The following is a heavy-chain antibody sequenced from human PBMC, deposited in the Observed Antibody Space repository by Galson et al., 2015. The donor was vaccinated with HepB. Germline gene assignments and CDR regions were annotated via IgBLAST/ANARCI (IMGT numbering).Heavy chain of an antibody. J-gene: IGHJ4*02. CDR2: ISSSSSTI. CDR1: GFTFSSYS. D-gene: IGHD3-22*01. V-gene: IGHV3-48*04. CDR3: ARDNRGLNYDSSGYYRLFDY. Sequence: SLRLSCAASGFTFSSYSMNWVRQAPGKGLEWVSYISSSSSTIYYADSVKGRFTISRDNAKNSLYLQMNSLRAEDTAVYYCARDNRGLNYDSSGYYRLFDYWGQGTLVTVSS.